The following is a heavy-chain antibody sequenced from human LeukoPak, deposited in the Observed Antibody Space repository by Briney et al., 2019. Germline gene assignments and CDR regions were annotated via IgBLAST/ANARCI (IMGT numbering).Heavy chain of an antibody. J-gene: IGHJ5*02. CDR3: AKDNNYYDSRPQFDP. V-gene: IGHV3-30-3*01. Sequence: GRSLRLSCAASGFTFSSYAMHWVRQAPGKGLEWVAVISYDGSNKYYADSVKGRFTISRDNSKNTLYLQMNSLRAEDTAVYYCAKDNNYYDSRPQFDPWGQGTLVTVSS. CDR1: GFTFSSYA. D-gene: IGHD3-22*01. CDR2: ISYDGSNK.